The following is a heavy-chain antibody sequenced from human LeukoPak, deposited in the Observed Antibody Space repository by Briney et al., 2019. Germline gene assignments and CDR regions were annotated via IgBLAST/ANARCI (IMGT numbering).Heavy chain of an antibody. Sequence: SETLSLTCGVSGGAITNYYWNWIRQAPGKGLEWLGYIYYTGSTSYNPSLKSRVTISVQTSKNQFSLKLSSVTAADTAVYYCARGLNRNDYGDYGYWGQGTLVTVSS. V-gene: IGHV4-59*01. D-gene: IGHD4-17*01. CDR3: ARGLNRNDYGDYGY. CDR2: IYYTGST. CDR1: GGAITNYY. J-gene: IGHJ4*02.